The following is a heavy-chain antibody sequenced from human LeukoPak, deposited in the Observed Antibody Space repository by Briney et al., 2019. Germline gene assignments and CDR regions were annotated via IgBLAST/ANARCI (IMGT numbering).Heavy chain of an antibody. V-gene: IGHV3-74*01. CDR2: IKGDESYT. CDR1: GFTCRSHW. J-gene: IGHJ4*02. Sequence: GVSVRLSCAASGFTCRSHWMHWLRQAPGKGLVCVSRIKGDESYTNHAGSVKGRFTISRDNAKNTLYLQMTSLRAEDTAIYYCVRDGDVYNFDHWGQGTLLTVSS. CDR3: VRDGDVYNFDH. D-gene: IGHD5-24*01.